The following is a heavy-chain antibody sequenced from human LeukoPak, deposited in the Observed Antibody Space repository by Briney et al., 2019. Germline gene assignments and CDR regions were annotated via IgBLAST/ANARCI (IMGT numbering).Heavy chain of an antibody. D-gene: IGHD4-17*01. Sequence: AGGSLRLSCAASGFTFSRYSMNWVRQAPGKGLEWVSYISSSSNTIDYADSVKGRFTISKDNANSSLYLQMNSLRAEDTAVYYCAIPPTTVTVGYWGQGTLVTVSS. CDR1: GFTFSRYS. J-gene: IGHJ4*02. CDR3: AIPPTTVTVGY. CDR2: ISSSSNTI. V-gene: IGHV3-48*04.